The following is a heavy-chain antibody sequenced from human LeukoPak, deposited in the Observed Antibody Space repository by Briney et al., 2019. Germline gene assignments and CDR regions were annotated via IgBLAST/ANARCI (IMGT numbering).Heavy chain of an antibody. CDR3: ARAKCSSSRKTGDAFDI. Sequence: SVKVSCKASGGTFSSYAISWVRQAPGQGLEWMGGIIPIFGTASYAQKFQGRVTITADESTSTAHMELSSLRSEDTAVYYCARAKCSSSRKTGDAFDIWGQGTMVTVSS. D-gene: IGHD6-6*01. CDR1: GGTFSSYA. J-gene: IGHJ3*02. CDR2: IIPIFGTA. V-gene: IGHV1-69*13.